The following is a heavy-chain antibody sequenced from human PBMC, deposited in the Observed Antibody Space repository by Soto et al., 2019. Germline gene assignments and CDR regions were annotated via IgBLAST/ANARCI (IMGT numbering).Heavy chain of an antibody. V-gene: IGHV4-34*01. CDR1: GGSFSGYY. CDR3: XXGXGIAAVLRDWFDP. Sequence: SETLSLTCAVYGGSFSGYYWSWIRQPPGKGLEWIGEINHSGSTNYNPSLXXXXXXXXXXXXXXXXXXXXXXXXXXTXXXXXXXGXGIAAVLRDWFDPWGQGTLVTVSS. D-gene: IGHD6-13*01. J-gene: IGHJ5*02. CDR2: INHSGST.